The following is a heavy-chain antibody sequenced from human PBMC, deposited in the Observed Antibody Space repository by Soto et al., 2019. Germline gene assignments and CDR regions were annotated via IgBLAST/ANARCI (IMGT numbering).Heavy chain of an antibody. CDR1: GGSISSYY. V-gene: IGHV4-59*01. Sequence: PSETLSLTCTVSGGSISSYYWSWIRQPPGKGLEWIGYIYYSGSTNYNPSLKSRVTIPVDTSKNQFSLKLSSVTAADTAVYYCARVLLWFGINWFDPWGQGTLVTVSS. J-gene: IGHJ5*02. D-gene: IGHD3-10*01. CDR2: IYYSGST. CDR3: ARVLLWFGINWFDP.